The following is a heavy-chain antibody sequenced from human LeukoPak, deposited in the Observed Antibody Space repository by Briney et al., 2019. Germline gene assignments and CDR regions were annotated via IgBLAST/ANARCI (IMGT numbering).Heavy chain of an antibody. CDR2: IYSGGST. D-gene: IGHD6-13*01. Sequence: GGSLRLSCAASGFTVSSNYMSWVRQAPGKGLEWVSVIYSGGSTYYADSVKGRFTISRDNSKNTLYLQMNSLRAEDTAVYYCARAPSDRIAAAGDYAFDIWGQGTMVTVSS. J-gene: IGHJ3*02. CDR3: ARAPSDRIAAAGDYAFDI. V-gene: IGHV3-53*01. CDR1: GFTVSSNY.